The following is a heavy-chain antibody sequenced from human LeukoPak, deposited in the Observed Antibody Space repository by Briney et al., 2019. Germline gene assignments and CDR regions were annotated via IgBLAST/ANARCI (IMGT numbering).Heavy chain of an antibody. CDR2: INPNSGGT. J-gene: IGHJ4*02. V-gene: IGHV1-2*02. D-gene: IGHD6-6*01. Sequence: ASVKVSCKASGYTLTDYYMHWVRQAPGQGLEWMGWINPNSGGTNYAPKFQGRVTMTRDTSISTVYMEMSRLRSDDTAAYYCARESAPAVAARRGLNYWGQGTLVAVSS. CDR1: GYTLTDYY. CDR3: ARESAPAVAARRGLNY.